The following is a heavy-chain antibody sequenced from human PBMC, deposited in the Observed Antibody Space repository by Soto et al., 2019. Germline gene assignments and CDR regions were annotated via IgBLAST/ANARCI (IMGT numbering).Heavy chain of an antibody. J-gene: IGHJ6*02. V-gene: IGHV4-39*01. CDR1: GGSISSSSYY. D-gene: IGHD3-22*01. Sequence: QLQLQESGPGLVKPSETLSLTCTVSGGSISSSSYYWGWIRQPPGKGLEWIGSIYYSGSTYYNPSRKSRVTISVDTSKNQVSLKLSSVTAADTAVYYCARHEFYDGPYYYYGMDVWGQGTTVTVSS. CDR2: IYYSGST. CDR3: ARHEFYDGPYYYYGMDV.